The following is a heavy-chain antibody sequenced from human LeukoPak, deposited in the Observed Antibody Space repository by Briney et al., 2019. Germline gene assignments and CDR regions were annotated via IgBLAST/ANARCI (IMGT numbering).Heavy chain of an antibody. J-gene: IGHJ5*02. D-gene: IGHD3-9*01. V-gene: IGHV4-4*02. CDR3: ARALYYDILTGYYT. CDR2: IYHSGST. CDR1: GGSISSSNW. Sequence: SETLSLTCAVSGGSISSSNWWSGGRPPPGKGLEGIGEIYHSGSTNYNPSLKSRVTISVDKSKNQFSLKLSSVTAADTAVYYCARALYYDILTGYYTWGQGTLVTVSA.